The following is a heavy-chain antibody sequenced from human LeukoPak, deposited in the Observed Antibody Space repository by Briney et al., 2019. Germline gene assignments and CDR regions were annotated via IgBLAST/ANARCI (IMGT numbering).Heavy chain of an antibody. CDR3: ARDLTPGGSSSWYPNPGAPYYYYYGMDV. V-gene: IGHV3-30-3*01. J-gene: IGHJ6*02. CDR2: ISYDGSNK. CDR1: GFTFSSYA. D-gene: IGHD6-13*01. Sequence: GGSLRLSCAASGFTFSSYAMHWVRQAPGKGLEWVAVISYDGSNKYYADSVKGRFTISRDNSKNTLYLQMNSLRAEDTAVYYCARDLTPGGSSSWYPNPGAPYYYYYGMDVWGQGTTVTVSS.